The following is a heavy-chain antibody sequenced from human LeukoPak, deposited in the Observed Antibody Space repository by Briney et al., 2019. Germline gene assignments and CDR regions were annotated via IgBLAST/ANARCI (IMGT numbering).Heavy chain of an antibody. D-gene: IGHD3-22*01. Sequence: QTGGSLRLSCAAYGFTFSSYSMNWVRQAPGKGLEWVSYISSSSSTIYYADSVKGRFTISRDNAKNSLYLQMNSLRAEDTAVYYCARDLRITMIPGRFDYWGQGTLVTVSS. J-gene: IGHJ4*02. CDR2: ISSSSSTI. V-gene: IGHV3-48*01. CDR3: ARDLRITMIPGRFDY. CDR1: GFTFSSYS.